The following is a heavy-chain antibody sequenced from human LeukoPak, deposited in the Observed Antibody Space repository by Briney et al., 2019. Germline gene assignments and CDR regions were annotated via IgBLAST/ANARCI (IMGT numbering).Heavy chain of an antibody. Sequence: SETLSLTCTVSGSCISSSGYYWSWVRQHPGKGLEWIWYIYHSGSTYYNPSLKSRVTISVDRSKNQFSLKLSSVTAADTAVYYCAWTSIAARRANVFDIWGQGTMVTVSS. J-gene: IGHJ3*02. CDR1: GSCISSSGYY. CDR3: AWTSIAARRANVFDI. D-gene: IGHD6-6*01. V-gene: IGHV4-30-2*01. CDR2: IYHSGST.